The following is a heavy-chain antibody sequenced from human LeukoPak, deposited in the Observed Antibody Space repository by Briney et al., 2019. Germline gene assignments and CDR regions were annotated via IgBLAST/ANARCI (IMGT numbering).Heavy chain of an antibody. V-gene: IGHV3-11*04. CDR3: ATFGVATDDAFDI. CDR1: GFTFSDYY. Sequence: PGGSLRLSCAASGFTFSDYYMSWIRQAPGKGLEWVSYISSSSSTIYYADSVKGRFTISRDNAKNSLYLQMNSLRAEDTAVYYCATFGVATDDAFDIWGQGTMVTVSS. D-gene: IGHD5-12*01. J-gene: IGHJ3*02. CDR2: ISSSSSTI.